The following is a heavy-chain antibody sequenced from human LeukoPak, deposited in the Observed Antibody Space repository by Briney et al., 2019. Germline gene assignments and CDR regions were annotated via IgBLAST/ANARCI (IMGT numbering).Heavy chain of an antibody. J-gene: IGHJ4*02. V-gene: IGHV3-21*06. CDR3: ARSRGMSMNDKNLLY. D-gene: IGHD3-10*01. CDR1: GFTFSAYT. CDR2: IKGSDNYI. Sequence: GGSLRLSCAASGFTFSAYTLTWVRQAPGKGLEWVSSIKGSDNYIYSADSVAGRFTVSTDDAQNSIYLQMNSLRVEGTAIYYCARSRGMSMNDKNLLYWGQGSLVTVSS.